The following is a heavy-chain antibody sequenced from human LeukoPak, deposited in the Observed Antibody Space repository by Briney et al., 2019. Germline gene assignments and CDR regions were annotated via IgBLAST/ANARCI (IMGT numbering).Heavy chain of an antibody. CDR2: ISGSGGST. V-gene: IGHV3-23*01. J-gene: IGHJ5*02. D-gene: IGHD2-15*01. Sequence: ASVKVSCKASGYTFTSYGISWVRQAPGKGLEWVSAISGSGGSTYYADSVKGRFTISRDNSKNTLYLQMNSLRAEDTAVYYCAKSGYCSGGSCYSGFDPWGQGTLVTVSS. CDR1: GYTFTSYG. CDR3: AKSGYCSGGSCYSGFDP.